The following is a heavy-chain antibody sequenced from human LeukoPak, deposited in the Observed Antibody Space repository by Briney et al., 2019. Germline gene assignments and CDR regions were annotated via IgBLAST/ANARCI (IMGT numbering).Heavy chain of an antibody. CDR1: GFTFSSYS. Sequence: GGSLRLSCAASGFTFSSYSMNWVRQAPGKGLEWVSSISSSSSYIYYADSVKGRFTISRDNAKNSLYLQMNSLRAEDTAVYYCARENMDTAMVSFDYWGQGTLDTVSS. CDR2: ISSSSSYI. D-gene: IGHD5-18*01. CDR3: ARENMDTAMVSFDY. V-gene: IGHV3-21*01. J-gene: IGHJ4*02.